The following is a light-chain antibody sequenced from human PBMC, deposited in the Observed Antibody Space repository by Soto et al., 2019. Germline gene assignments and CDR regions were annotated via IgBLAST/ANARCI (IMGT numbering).Light chain of an antibody. CDR3: QLYHSWPPLT. CDR1: QSVSSD. J-gene: IGKJ4*01. V-gene: IGKV3-15*01. Sequence: EIVMTQSPATLSVSPRERATLSCRASQSVSSDLAWYQQKPGQAPRLLIYGASTRATGIPARFTGSGSGTDFTLTISSLQSEDFAVYSCQLYHSWPPLTFGGGTKVE. CDR2: GAS.